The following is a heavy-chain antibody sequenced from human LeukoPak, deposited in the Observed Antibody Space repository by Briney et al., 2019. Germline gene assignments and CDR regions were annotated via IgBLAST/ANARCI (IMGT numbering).Heavy chain of an antibody. V-gene: IGHV4-59*08. CDR2: VFETGTT. CDR3: ARGLTIFGVVLGY. CDR1: GGSISDYY. D-gene: IGHD3-3*01. Sequence: SETLSLTCTVSGGSISDYYWRWIRQPPGKGLEWIGYVFETGTTYYNPSLKSRVTISVDTSKNQFSLKLSSVTAPDTAVYYCARGLTIFGVVLGYWGQGTLVTVSS. J-gene: IGHJ4*02.